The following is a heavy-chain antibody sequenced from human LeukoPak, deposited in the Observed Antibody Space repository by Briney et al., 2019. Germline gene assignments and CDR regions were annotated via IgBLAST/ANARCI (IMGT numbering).Heavy chain of an antibody. CDR2: IDYSGHT. CDR1: GASISSSSRADFFF. Sequence: PSETLSLTCTVSGASISSSSRADFFFWGWIGQAPGKGLKWIGSIDYSGHTYYTPSLKTRATICVDTHKNQFSLSLRSVTAADTAVYYCERPLYNSWDRFDPWGQGTLITVS. D-gene: IGHD3-16*01. J-gene: IGHJ5*02. V-gene: IGHV4-39*01. CDR3: ERPLYNSWDRFDP.